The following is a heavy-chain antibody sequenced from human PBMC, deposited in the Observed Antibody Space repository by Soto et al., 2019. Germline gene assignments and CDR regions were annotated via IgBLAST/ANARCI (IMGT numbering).Heavy chain of an antibody. J-gene: IGHJ6*02. CDR3: ARGIAAAGTLRYYYYGMDV. D-gene: IGHD6-13*01. Sequence: QVQLQESGPGLVKPSQTLSLTCTVSGGSISSGGYYWSWIRQHPGKGLEWIGYIYYSGSTYYNPSLKSRVTISVDTSKNQFSLKLSSVTAADTAVYYCARGIAAAGTLRYYYYGMDVWGQGTTVTVSS. V-gene: IGHV4-31*03. CDR2: IYYSGST. CDR1: GGSISSGGYY.